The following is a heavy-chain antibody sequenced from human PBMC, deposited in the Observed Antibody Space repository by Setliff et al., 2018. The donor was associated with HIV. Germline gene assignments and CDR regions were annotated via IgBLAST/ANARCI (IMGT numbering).Heavy chain of an antibody. J-gene: IGHJ6*03. Sequence: PSETLSLTCTVSGVSIDKNYWSWVRRPPGKGLEWIGRVYMRGKTNYSPSLKSRVTMSADTSKNQVSLKLTSVTAADTAVYYCAKDAGVTGGLYRYYIDAWGNGTTATVSS. D-gene: IGHD2-8*01. CDR2: VYMRGKT. CDR3: AKDAGVTGGLYRYYIDA. CDR1: GVSIDKNY. V-gene: IGHV4-4*07.